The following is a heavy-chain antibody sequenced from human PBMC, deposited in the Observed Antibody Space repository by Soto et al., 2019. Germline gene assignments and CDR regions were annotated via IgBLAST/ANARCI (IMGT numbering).Heavy chain of an antibody. CDR1: GFTFSSYE. V-gene: IGHV3-48*03. CDR2: ISSSGSTI. Sequence: GGSLRLSCAASGFTFSSYEMNWVRQAPGKGLEWVSYISSSGSTIYYADSVKGRFTISRDNAKNSLYLQMNSLRAEDTAVYYCARKRTTVTTKDAFDIWGQGTMVTVSS. CDR3: ARKRTTVTTKDAFDI. D-gene: IGHD4-17*01. J-gene: IGHJ3*02.